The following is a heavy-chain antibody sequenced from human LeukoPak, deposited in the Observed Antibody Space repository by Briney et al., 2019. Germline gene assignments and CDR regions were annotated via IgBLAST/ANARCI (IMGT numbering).Heavy chain of an antibody. D-gene: IGHD3-22*01. Sequence: GGSLRLSCAASGFTFSSYEMNWVRQAPGKGLEWVSYISSSGSTIYYADSVKGRFTISRDNAKNSLYLQMNSLRAEDTAVYYCARGFRGYYYNSSGPTEVDYWGQGTLVTVSS. CDR2: ISSSGSTI. CDR3: ARGFRGYYYNSSGPTEVDY. J-gene: IGHJ4*02. V-gene: IGHV3-48*03. CDR1: GFTFSSYE.